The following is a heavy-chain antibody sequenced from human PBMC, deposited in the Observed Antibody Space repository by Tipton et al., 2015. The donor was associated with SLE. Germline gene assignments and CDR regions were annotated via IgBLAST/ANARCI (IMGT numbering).Heavy chain of an antibody. D-gene: IGHD3-22*01. V-gene: IGHV3-74*01. CDR3: AREAYYYDPGAFDI. CDR1: GSTFSSYS. J-gene: IGHJ3*02. CDR2: INSDGSST. Sequence: SLRLSCAASGSTFSSYSMSWVRQAPGKGLVWVSRINSDGSSTRYADSVKGRFTISRDNAKNTLYPQMNSLRAEDTAVYYCAREAYYYDPGAFDIWGQGTMVTVSS.